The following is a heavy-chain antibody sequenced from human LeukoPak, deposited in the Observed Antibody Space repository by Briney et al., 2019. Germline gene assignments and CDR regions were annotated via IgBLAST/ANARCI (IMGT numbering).Heavy chain of an antibody. CDR3: ARHHSPRAVAGYDY. D-gene: IGHD6-19*01. Sequence: SETLSLTCAVSGGSISSSSSSYYWGRIRQTPRKGLEWIGSIYHSGSTYYNPSLKSRLTISVDRSKNQFSLRLSSVTAADTAVYYCARHHSPRAVAGYDYWGQGTLVTVSS. CDR2: IYHSGST. J-gene: IGHJ4*02. V-gene: IGHV4-39*01. CDR1: GGSISSSSSSYY.